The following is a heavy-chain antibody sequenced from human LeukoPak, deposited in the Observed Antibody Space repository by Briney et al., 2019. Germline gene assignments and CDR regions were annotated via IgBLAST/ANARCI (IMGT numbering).Heavy chain of an antibody. J-gene: IGHJ3*02. CDR3: AREVGSGTFDI. CDR2: ISPNTGGT. V-gene: IGHV1-2*02. CDR1: VYSLTDHY. Sequence: ASVKVSCKASVYSLTDHYVHWVRQAPGEGLEWMGWISPNTGGTIYAQKFQGRVTMTRDTSIITAYMELSKLRSDDTAFYYCAREVGSGTFDIWGQGTMVTVSS. D-gene: IGHD6-25*01.